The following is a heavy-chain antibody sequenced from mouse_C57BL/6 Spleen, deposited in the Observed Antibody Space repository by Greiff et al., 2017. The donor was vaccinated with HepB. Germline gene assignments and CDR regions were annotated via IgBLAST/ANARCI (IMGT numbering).Heavy chain of an antibody. Sequence: EVNVVESGGGLVKPGGSLKLSCAASGFTFSSYAMSWVRQTPEKRLEWVATISDGGSYTYYPDNVKGRFTISRDNAKNNLYLQMSHLKSEDTAMYYCARERRPYYSNYVGRGYAMDYWGQGTSVTVSS. CDR1: GFTFSSYA. D-gene: IGHD2-5*01. CDR3: ARERRPYYSNYVGRGYAMDY. CDR2: ISDGGSYT. J-gene: IGHJ4*01. V-gene: IGHV5-4*01.